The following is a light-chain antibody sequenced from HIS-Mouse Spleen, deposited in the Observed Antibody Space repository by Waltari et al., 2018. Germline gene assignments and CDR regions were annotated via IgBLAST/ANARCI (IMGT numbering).Light chain of an antibody. Sequence: SSELTQDPAVSVALGQTVRITCQGDSLRSNYASSYQQKPGQAPVLVIYGKNNRPSGIPDRFSGSSSGNTASLTITGAQAEDEADYYCNSRDSSGNHYVFGTGTKVTVL. V-gene: IGLV3-19*01. CDR3: NSRDSSGNHYV. J-gene: IGLJ1*01. CDR2: GKN. CDR1: SLRSNY.